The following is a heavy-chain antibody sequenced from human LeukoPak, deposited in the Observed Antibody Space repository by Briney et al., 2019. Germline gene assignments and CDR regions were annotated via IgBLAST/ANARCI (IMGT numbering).Heavy chain of an antibody. CDR3: ARAFRNRVSPNY. D-gene: IGHD6-13*01. Sequence: ASVKVSCKASGYTFTSYDINWVRQATGQGLEWMGWMNPNSGNTGYAQKFQGRVTMTSNTSISTAYMELSSLRSEDTAVYYCARAFRNRVSPNYWGQGTLVTVSS. V-gene: IGHV1-8*01. J-gene: IGHJ4*02. CDR2: MNPNSGNT. CDR1: GYTFTSYD.